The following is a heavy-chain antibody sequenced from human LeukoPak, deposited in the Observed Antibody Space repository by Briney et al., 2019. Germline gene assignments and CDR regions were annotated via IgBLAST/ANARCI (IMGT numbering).Heavy chain of an antibody. Sequence: SETLSLTHTLPGGSISSYFWIWMRQPAQKGLEWMGRIYTSGRTNYNPSHKSRVTMSVDTSKNQFSLKLSSVTAADTAVYYCARHASSGWYWYFDYWGQGTLVTVSS. CDR1: GGSISSYF. J-gene: IGHJ4*02. D-gene: IGHD6-19*01. V-gene: IGHV4-4*07. CDR3: ARHASSGWYWYFDY. CDR2: IYTSGRT.